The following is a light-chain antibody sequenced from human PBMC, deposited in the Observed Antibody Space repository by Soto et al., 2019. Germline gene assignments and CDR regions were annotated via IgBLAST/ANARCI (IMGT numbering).Light chain of an antibody. Sequence: EIGMTQCPATLSVSPGERSTLACRSSQTVSTSLAWYQQKPGRAPRLLIYGASTRASGVPARFSGSGSGTEFTLTISSLQSEDSAVYYCHQYNNWWTFGQGTKVDIK. CDR2: GAS. V-gene: IGKV3-15*01. CDR3: HQYNNWWT. J-gene: IGKJ1*01. CDR1: QTVSTS.